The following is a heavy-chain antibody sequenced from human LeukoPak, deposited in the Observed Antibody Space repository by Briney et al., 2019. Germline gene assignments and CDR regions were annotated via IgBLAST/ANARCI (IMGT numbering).Heavy chain of an antibody. J-gene: IGHJ6*02. Sequence: SVTVSCTASGGTFSSYAISWVRQAPGQGLEWMGGIIPIFGTANYAQKFQGRVTITADESTSTAYMELSSLRSEDTAVYYCARASLNGSGYPHPHYYGMDVWGQGTTVTVSS. CDR3: ARASLNGSGYPHPHYYGMDV. CDR2: IIPIFGTA. V-gene: IGHV1-69*13. D-gene: IGHD3-22*01. CDR1: GGTFSSYA.